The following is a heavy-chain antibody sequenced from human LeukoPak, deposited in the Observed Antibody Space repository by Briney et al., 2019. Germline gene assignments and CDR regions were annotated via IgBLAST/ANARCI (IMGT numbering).Heavy chain of an antibody. Sequence: SETLSLTCTVSGGSISSYYWSWIRQPPGKGLEWIGYIYYSGSTNYNPSLKSRVTISVDTSKNQFSLKLSSVTAADTAVYYCARAGVFLWFGELVGLNGMDVWGQGPTVTVSS. J-gene: IGHJ6*02. CDR3: ARAGVFLWFGELVGLNGMDV. CDR2: IYYSGST. D-gene: IGHD3-10*01. CDR1: GGSISSYY. V-gene: IGHV4-59*01.